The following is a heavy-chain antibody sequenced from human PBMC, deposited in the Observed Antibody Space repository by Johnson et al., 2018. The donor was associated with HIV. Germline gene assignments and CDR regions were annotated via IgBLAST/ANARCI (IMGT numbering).Heavy chain of an antibody. J-gene: IGHJ3*01. CDR2: IYSGGRT. CDR1: EFTVSRNY. V-gene: IGHV3-66*01. Sequence: VQLVESGGGLVQPGGSLRLSCAASEFTVSRNYMGWVRQAPGKGLEWVSIIYSGGRTYNADTVKGRFTISRDHFKNTLYLYMSSLIVEDAGVYYCAKDVGDGYNRWGAFELWGQGTMVTVSS. CDR3: AKDVGDGYNRWGAFEL. D-gene: IGHD5-24*01.